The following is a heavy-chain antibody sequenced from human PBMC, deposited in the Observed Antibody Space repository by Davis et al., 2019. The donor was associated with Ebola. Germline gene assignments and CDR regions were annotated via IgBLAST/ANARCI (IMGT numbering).Heavy chain of an antibody. CDR3: AKDEKSLGEFDY. J-gene: IGHJ4*02. CDR1: GFTFSSYA. CDR2: ISGSGGST. V-gene: IGHV3-23*01. Sequence: GESLKISCAASGFTFSSYAMHWVRQAPGKGLEWVSAISGSGGSTYYADSVKGRFTISRDNAKNSLYLQMNSLRDEDTAVYYCAKDEKSLGEFDYWGQGTLVTVSS. D-gene: IGHD3-16*01.